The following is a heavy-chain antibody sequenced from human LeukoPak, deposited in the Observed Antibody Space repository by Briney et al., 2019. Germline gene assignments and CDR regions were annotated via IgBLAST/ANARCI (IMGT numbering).Heavy chain of an antibody. Sequence: PGGSLRLSCAASGFTFDDYAMHWVRQAPGKGLEWVSGISWNSGSIGCADSVKGRFTISRDNAKNSLYLQMNSLRAEDTALYYCAKDSRGYSTGDFDYWGQGTLVTVSS. CDR3: AKDSRGYSTGDFDY. D-gene: IGHD5-18*01. V-gene: IGHV3-9*01. CDR2: ISWNSGSI. CDR1: GFTFDDYA. J-gene: IGHJ4*02.